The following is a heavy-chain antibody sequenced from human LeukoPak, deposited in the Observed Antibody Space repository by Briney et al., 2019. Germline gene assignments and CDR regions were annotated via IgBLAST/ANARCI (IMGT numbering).Heavy chain of an antibody. CDR1: GFTFSRYA. CDR3: ARVGYNSDWYIHS. J-gene: IGHJ5*02. D-gene: IGHD6-19*01. V-gene: IGHV3-30-3*01. CDR2: ISYNGINK. Sequence: GGSLRLSCAASGFTFSRYAMHWVRQAPGKGLEWVAFISYNGINKNYADSVKGRFTISRDNAKKTLYLQMNSLRAEDTAVYYCARVGYNSDWYIHSWGQGTLVTVSS.